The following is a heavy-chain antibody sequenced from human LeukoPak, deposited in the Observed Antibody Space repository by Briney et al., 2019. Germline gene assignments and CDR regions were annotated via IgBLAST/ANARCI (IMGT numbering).Heavy chain of an antibody. CDR3: AREQAARLAFDY. V-gene: IGHV4-39*07. Sequence: SETLSLTCTVSGASFSDSSYYWGWIRQPPGKGLEWIGEINHSGSTNYNPSLKSRVTISVDTSKNQFSLKLSSVTAADTAVYYCAREQAARLAFDYWGQGTLVTVPS. CDR2: INHSGST. D-gene: IGHD6-6*01. CDR1: GASFSDSSYY. J-gene: IGHJ4*02.